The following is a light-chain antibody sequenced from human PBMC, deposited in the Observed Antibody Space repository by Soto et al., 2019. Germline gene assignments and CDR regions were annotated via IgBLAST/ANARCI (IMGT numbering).Light chain of an antibody. CDR1: SSDVDGCHC. V-gene: IGLV2-11*01. CDR3: CSYGGRYIDV. Sequence: QSLLTQPRSVSGSPGQSVTMYCTGASSDVDGCHCVAWYQLHPVKAHKLMICDVSKWPSGGPDRFSGSKSRNTASLTFSGRHTEDEGDYCCCSYGGRYIDVFGTGTKVTV. CDR2: DVS. J-gene: IGLJ1*01.